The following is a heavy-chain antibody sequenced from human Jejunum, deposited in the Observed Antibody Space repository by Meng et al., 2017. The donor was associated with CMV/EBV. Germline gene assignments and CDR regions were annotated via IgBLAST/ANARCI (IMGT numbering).Heavy chain of an antibody. CDR3: ARVRTVTSPCDL. D-gene: IGHD4-17*01. V-gene: IGHV1-2*02. CDR2: INPHSGGT. J-gene: IGHJ5*02. CDR1: GYTFTGYY. Sequence: QLQLVQSGAEVKKPGASVKVSCKASGYTFTGYYVYWVRQAPGQRIESMGWINPHSGGTNFAQKFRGRVTMTRDTSMSTALMELSGLTSDDTAVYYCARVRTVTSPCDLWGKGTLVTVSS.